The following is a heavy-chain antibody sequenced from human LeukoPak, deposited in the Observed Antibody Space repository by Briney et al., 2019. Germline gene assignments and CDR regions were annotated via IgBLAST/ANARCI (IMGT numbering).Heavy chain of an antibody. CDR3: ASDYFLDY. CDR1: GFTFSSYA. D-gene: IGHD6-25*01. Sequence: GGSLRLSCAASGFTFSSYAMTWVRQAPGKGLEWVSTISDSGARTNYADSAKGRFTISRDNSMNTLYLQMNSLRADDTAVYYLASDYFLDYWGQGTLVTVSS. CDR2: ISDSGART. J-gene: IGHJ4*02. V-gene: IGHV3-23*01.